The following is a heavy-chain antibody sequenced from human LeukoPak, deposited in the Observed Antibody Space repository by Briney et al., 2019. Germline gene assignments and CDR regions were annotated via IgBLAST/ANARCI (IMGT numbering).Heavy chain of an antibody. CDR2: ISGSGGST. J-gene: IGHJ4*02. D-gene: IGHD6-19*01. CDR3: AKDINSSGWGGGPDY. CDR1: GFTFSSYA. Sequence: GGSLRLSCAASGFTFSSYAMSWVRQAPGKGLEWVSAISGSGGSTYYADSVEGRFTISRDNSKNTLYLQMNSLRAEDTAVYYCAKDINSSGWGGGPDYWGQGTLVTVSS. V-gene: IGHV3-23*01.